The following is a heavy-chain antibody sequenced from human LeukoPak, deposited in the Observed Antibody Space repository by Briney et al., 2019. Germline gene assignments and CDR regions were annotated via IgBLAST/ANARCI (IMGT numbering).Heavy chain of an antibody. V-gene: IGHV3-74*01. Sequence: RGSLRLSCAASGFTFSSYWMHWVRQAPGKGLVWVSRINTDGSSTSYADSVKGRFTISRDNAKNTLYLQMNSLRAEDTAVYYCARPPNSGAAPYYYMDVWGKGTTVTVSS. J-gene: IGHJ6*03. CDR1: GFTFSSYW. D-gene: IGHD6-13*01. CDR3: ARPPNSGAAPYYYMDV. CDR2: INTDGSST.